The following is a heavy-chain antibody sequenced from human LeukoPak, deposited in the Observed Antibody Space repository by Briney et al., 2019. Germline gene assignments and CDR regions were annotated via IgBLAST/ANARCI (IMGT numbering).Heavy chain of an antibody. CDR2: ISSSSSFI. J-gene: IGHJ4*02. Sequence: GGSLRLSCAASGFTFSTYGMHWVRQAPGKGLEWVSSISSSSSFIYYADSVKGRFTISRDNAKNSLYLQMNSLRAEDTAVYYCARETPGSIDYRGQGTLVTVSS. V-gene: IGHV3-21*01. CDR3: ARETPGSIDY. CDR1: GFTFSTYG.